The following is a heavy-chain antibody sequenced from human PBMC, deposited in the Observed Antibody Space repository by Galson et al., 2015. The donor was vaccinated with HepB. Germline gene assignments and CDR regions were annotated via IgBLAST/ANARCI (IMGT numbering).Heavy chain of an antibody. CDR1: GYTFTYYA. J-gene: IGHJ4*02. CDR3: ARAQYSSSWYLDC. Sequence: SVKVSCKASGYTFTYYAVHWVRQAPGQRLEWMGWFNTGNDNTKYSQKFQGRVILTSDTSASTAYLELSSLRSEDTAVYYCARAQYSSSWYLDCWGQGTLVTVSS. CDR2: FNTGNDNT. V-gene: IGHV1-3*04. D-gene: IGHD6-13*01.